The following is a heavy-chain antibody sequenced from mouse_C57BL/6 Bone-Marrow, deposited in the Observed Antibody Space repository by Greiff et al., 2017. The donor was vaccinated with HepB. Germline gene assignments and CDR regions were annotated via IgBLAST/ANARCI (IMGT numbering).Heavy chain of an antibody. V-gene: IGHV1-54*01. CDR3: ARWGDMDLWLLYYYAMDY. D-gene: IGHD2-12*01. CDR1: GYAFTNYL. CDR2: INPGSGGT. Sequence: QVQLKESGAELVRPGTSVKVSCKASGYAFTNYLIEWVKQRPGQGLEWIGVINPGSGGTNYNEKFKGKATLTADKSSSTAYMQLSSLTSEDSAVYFCARWGDMDLWLLYYYAMDYWGQGTSVTVSS. J-gene: IGHJ4*01.